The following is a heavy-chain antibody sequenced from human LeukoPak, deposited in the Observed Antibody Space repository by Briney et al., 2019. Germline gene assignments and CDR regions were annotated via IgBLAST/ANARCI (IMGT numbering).Heavy chain of an antibody. CDR1: GFTFNSYW. CDR2: IKQDGSEK. Sequence: GGSLRLSCAASGFTFNSYWMNWVRQAPGKGLEWVANIKQDGSEKYYVDSVKGRFTISRDSSKNTLYLQMNSLRAEDTAVYYCAKVSGGGLYYDGMDVWGQGTTVTISS. CDR3: AKVSGGGLYYDGMDV. D-gene: IGHD1-14*01. J-gene: IGHJ6*02. V-gene: IGHV3-7*03.